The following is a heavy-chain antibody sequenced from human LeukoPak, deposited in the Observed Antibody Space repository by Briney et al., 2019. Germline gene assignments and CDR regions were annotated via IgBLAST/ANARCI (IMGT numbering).Heavy chain of an antibody. V-gene: IGHV3-23*01. CDR2: ISGSGGST. CDR1: GFTFSSYG. D-gene: IGHD7-27*01. J-gene: IGHJ4*02. CDR3: AKDGNWARFED. Sequence: GGSLRLSCAASGFTFSSYGMSWVRQAPGKGLEWVSAISGSGGSTYYADSVKGRFTISRDNSKNTPYLQMNSLRAEDTAVYYCAKDGNWARFEDWGQGTLVTVSS.